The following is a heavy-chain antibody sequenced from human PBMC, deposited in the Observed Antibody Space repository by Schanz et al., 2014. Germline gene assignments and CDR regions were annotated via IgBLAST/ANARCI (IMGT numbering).Heavy chain of an antibody. V-gene: IGHV3-23*03. Sequence: EVQMLESGGGLVQPGGSLRLSCVASGFTFRRYGMSWVRQAPGKGLEWVSVIYSDGRTYYGDSVKGRFTISRDNSKNTLYLQMNSLRAEDTAVYYCARSYSSGWYPYYYGMDVWGQGTTVTVSS. CDR2: IYSDGRT. D-gene: IGHD6-19*01. J-gene: IGHJ6*02. CDR1: GFTFRRYG. CDR3: ARSYSSGWYPYYYGMDV.